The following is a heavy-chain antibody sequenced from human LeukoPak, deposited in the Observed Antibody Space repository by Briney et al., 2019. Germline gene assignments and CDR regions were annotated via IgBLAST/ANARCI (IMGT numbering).Heavy chain of an antibody. V-gene: IGHV4-31*03. CDR2: IYYSGST. CDR3: ARSGGVGYFDY. Sequence: SQTLSLTCTVSGGSISSGGYYWSWIRQHLGKGLERIGYIYYSGSTYYNPSLKSRVTISVDTSKNQFSLKLSSVTAADTAVYYCARSGGVGYFDYWGQGTLVTVSS. CDR1: GGSISSGGYY. J-gene: IGHJ4*02. D-gene: IGHD3-10*01.